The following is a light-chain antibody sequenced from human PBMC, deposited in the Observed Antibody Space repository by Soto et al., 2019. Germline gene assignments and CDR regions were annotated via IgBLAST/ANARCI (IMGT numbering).Light chain of an antibody. CDR1: ALPNQY. J-gene: IGLJ2*01. CDR3: QSADGSGSYVV. CDR2: RYT. V-gene: IGLV3-25*03. Sequence: SYELTQPPSVSVSPGQTARITCSGDALPNQYAYWYQQKPGQAPVLLIYRYTERPSGIPERFSGSSSGTTVTLTISGVQAEDKADYFCQSADGSGSYVVFGGGTKLTVL.